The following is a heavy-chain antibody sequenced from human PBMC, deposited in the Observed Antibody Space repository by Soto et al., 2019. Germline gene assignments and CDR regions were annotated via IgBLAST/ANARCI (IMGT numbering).Heavy chain of an antibody. J-gene: IGHJ6*02. V-gene: IGHV3-23*01. Sequence: QTGGSLRLSCAVSGFSFNAYGMSWVRQAPGKGLEWISFISGGGGTIYYADSVKGRFISSRDNSKSTLYLQMTSLSVDDTAVYYCAKDRGNGDTPNIYSYYGIEVWGQGTTVTVSS. CDR3: AKDRGNGDTPNIYSYYGIEV. D-gene: IGHD2-21*02. CDR2: ISGGGGTI. CDR1: GFSFNAYG.